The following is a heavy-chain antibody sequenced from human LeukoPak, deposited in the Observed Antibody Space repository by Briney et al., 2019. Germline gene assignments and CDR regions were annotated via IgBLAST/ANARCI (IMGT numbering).Heavy chain of an antibody. Sequence: GGSLRLSCAASGFTFSAYALHWVRQAPGKGLERVAVISYDGNNKYYADSVKGRFTISRDNSKNTLHLQMNSLRAEDTAVYYCASGGFYGFWSGYYTPFDYWGQGTLSPSPQ. CDR1: GFTFSAYA. D-gene: IGHD3-3*01. V-gene: IGHV3-30*01. CDR2: ISYDGNNK. J-gene: IGHJ4*02. CDR3: ASGGFYGFWSGYYTPFDY.